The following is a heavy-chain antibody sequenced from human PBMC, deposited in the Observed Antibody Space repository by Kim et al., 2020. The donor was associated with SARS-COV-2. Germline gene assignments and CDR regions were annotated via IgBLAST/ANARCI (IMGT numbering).Heavy chain of an antibody. V-gene: IGHV3-9*01. CDR1: GFTFDDYA. D-gene: IGHD1-26*01. J-gene: IGHJ6*02. CDR3: AKDVGAWVGPTPDV. CDR2: ISWNSGSI. Sequence: SLRLSCAASGFTFDDYAMHWVRQAPGKGLEWVSGISWNSGSIGYADSVKGRFTISRDNAKNSLYLQMNSLRAEDTALYYCAKDVGAWVGPTPDVWGQGTTVTVSS.